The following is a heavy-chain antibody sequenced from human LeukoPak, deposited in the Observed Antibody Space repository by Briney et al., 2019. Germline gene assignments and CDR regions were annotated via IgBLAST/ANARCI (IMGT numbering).Heavy chain of an antibody. CDR3: ASERIAAAGTGY. V-gene: IGHV4-4*07. CDR2: IYTSGST. D-gene: IGHD6-13*01. J-gene: IGHJ4*02. Sequence: SETLSLTCTVSGGSISSYYWSWIRQPAGKGPEWIGRIYTSGSTSYNPSLKSRVTISVDTSKNQFSLKLSSVTAADTAVYYCASERIAAAGTGYWGQGTLVTVSS. CDR1: GGSISSYY.